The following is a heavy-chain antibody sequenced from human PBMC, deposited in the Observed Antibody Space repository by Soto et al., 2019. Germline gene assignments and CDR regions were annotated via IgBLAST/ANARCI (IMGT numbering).Heavy chain of an antibody. CDR2: INPSGGST. Sequence: ASVKVSCKASGYTFTSYYMHWVRHAPGQGLEWMGIINPSGGSTSYAQKFQGRVTMTRDTSTSTAYMELSSLRSEDTAVYYCATLPRGYFDYWGQGTLVTVSS. V-gene: IGHV1-46*01. D-gene: IGHD3-10*01. J-gene: IGHJ4*02. CDR1: GYTFTSYY. CDR3: ATLPRGYFDY.